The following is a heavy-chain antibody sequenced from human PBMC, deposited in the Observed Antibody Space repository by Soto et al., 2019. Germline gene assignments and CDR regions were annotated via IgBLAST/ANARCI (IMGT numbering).Heavy chain of an antibody. D-gene: IGHD2-15*01. V-gene: IGHV1-3*01. CDR3: ARDLAIVVVVAALGY. CDR1: GYTFTSYA. Sequence: ASVKVSCKASGYTFTSYAMHWVRQAPGQRLEWMGWINAGNGNTKYSQKFQGRVTITRDTSASTAYMELSSLRSEDTAVYYCARDLAIVVVVAALGYWGQGTLVTVSS. CDR2: INAGNGNT. J-gene: IGHJ4*02.